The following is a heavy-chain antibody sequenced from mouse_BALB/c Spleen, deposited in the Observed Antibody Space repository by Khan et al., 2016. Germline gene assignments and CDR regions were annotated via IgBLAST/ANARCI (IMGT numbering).Heavy chain of an antibody. J-gene: IGHJ2*01. CDR2: ISSGGSYT. V-gene: IGHV5-9-4*01. Sequence: EVELVESGGGLVKPGGSLKLSCAASGFTFSSYAMSWVRQSPEKRLEWVAEISSGGSYTYYPDTVTGRFTISRDNAKNTLYLEMSSLRSEDTAMYYCGRRSLLRLRGGYYFDYWGQGTTLTVSS. CDR1: GFTFSSYA. D-gene: IGHD1-2*01. CDR3: GRRSLLRLRGGYYFDY.